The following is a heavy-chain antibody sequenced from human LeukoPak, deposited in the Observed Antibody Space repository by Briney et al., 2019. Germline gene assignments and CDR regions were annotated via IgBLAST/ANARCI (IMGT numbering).Heavy chain of an antibody. D-gene: IGHD6-19*01. J-gene: IGHJ4*02. CDR2: IRYDGSNK. V-gene: IGHV3-30*02. Sequence: GGSLRLSCAASGFTFSSYGMHWVRQARGKGLEWVAFIRYDGSNKYYADSVKGRFTISRDNSKLYLQMNSLRAEDTAVYYCAKKGYSNGWRDSYYFDCWGQGTLVTVSS. CDR3: AKKGYSNGWRDSYYFDC. CDR1: GFTFSSYG.